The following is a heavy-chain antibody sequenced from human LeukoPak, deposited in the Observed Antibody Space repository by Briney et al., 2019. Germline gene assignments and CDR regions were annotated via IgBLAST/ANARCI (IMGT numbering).Heavy chain of an antibody. CDR2: IYYSGRI. CDR3: ARHTGSIVWFDY. J-gene: IGHJ5*01. CDR1: GGSISNYY. V-gene: IGHV4-59*08. D-gene: IGHD3-3*02. Sequence: PSETLSLTCTVSGGSISNYYWSWLRQPPGKGLEWIGYIYYSGRINYNPSLKSRVTISVDTSKNQFSLKLSSVTAADTAVYYCARHTGSIVWFDYWGQGALVTVSS.